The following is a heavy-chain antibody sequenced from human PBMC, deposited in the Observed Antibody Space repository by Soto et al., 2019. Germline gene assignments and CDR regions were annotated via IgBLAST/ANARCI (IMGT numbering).Heavy chain of an antibody. CDR2: IIPILGIA. CDR3: ARAPTATGCFDI. D-gene: IGHD4-17*01. J-gene: IGHJ3*02. V-gene: IGHV1-69*02. CDR1: GGTFSSYT. Sequence: SVKVSCKASGGTFSSYTISWVRQAPGQGLEWMGRIIPILGIANYAQKFQGRVTITADKSTSTAYMELSSLRSEDTAVYYCARAPTATGCFDIWGQGTMVTVSS.